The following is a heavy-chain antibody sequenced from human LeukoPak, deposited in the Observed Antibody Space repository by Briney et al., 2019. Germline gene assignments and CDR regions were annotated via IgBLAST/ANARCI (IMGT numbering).Heavy chain of an antibody. J-gene: IGHJ5*02. Sequence: ASVKVSCKASGYTFTGYYMHWVRQAPGQGLEWMGWINPNSGGTNYAQKFQGRVTMTRDTSISTGYMELSRLRSDDTAVYYCARDFRAAMVSDWFDPWGQGTLVTVSS. CDR1: GYTFTGYY. D-gene: IGHD5-18*01. CDR2: INPNSGGT. CDR3: ARDFRAAMVSDWFDP. V-gene: IGHV1-2*02.